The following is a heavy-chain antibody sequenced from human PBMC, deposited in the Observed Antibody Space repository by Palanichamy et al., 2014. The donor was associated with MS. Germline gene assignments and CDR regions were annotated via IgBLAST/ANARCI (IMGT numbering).Heavy chain of an antibody. D-gene: IGHD7-27*01. CDR3: AKDKAVREAVTKWGWFEP. CDR1: GFTFDEHA. V-gene: IGHV3-9*01. Sequence: EVQLVEVWGRALVQPRRVPSRLSCAASGFTFDEHAMHWVRQAPGKGLEWVSGISWNSGSVDYADSVKGRFTISRDDAKNSLYLQMNSLRAEDTALYYCAKDKAVREAVTKWGWFEPWGQGTLVTVSS. J-gene: IGHJ5*02. CDR2: ISWNSGSV.